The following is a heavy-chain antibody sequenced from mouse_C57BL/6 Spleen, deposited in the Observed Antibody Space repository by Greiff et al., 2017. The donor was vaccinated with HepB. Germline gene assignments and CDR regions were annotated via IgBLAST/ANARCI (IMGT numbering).Heavy chain of an antibody. V-gene: IGHV1-54*01. CDR1: GYAFTNYL. CDR2: INPGSGGT. J-gene: IGHJ1*03. Sequence: VQLQQSGAELVRPGTSVKVSCKASGYAFTNYLIEWVKQRPGQGLEWIGVINPGSGGTNYNEKFKGKATLTADKSSSTAYMELRSLTSEDSAVYYCARNLITTVVATHWYFDVWGTGTTVTVSS. CDR3: ARNLITTVVATHWYFDV. D-gene: IGHD1-1*01.